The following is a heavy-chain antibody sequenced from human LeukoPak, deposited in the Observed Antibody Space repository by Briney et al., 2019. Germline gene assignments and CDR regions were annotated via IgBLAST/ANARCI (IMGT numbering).Heavy chain of an antibody. CDR2: LSGSGGTT. Sequence: PGGSLRLSCAASGFIFSNYGMSWVRQAPGKGLEWVSGLSGSGGTTYYADSVKGRFTISRDNIKNILYLQMSSLRAEDTAVYYCAKKIEGNSRYYYHSMDVWGKGTTVTISS. D-gene: IGHD4-23*01. J-gene: IGHJ6*03. CDR3: AKKIEGNSRYYYHSMDV. V-gene: IGHV3-23*01. CDR1: GFIFSNYG.